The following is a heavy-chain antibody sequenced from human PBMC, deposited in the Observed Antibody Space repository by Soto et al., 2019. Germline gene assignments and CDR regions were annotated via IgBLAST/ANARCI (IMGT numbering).Heavy chain of an antibody. V-gene: IGHV3-33*01. CDR3: ASRSPALDY. J-gene: IGHJ4*02. CDR2: IWHDGRNK. CDR1: GFSFSSFG. Sequence: PGGSLRLSCAASGFSFSSFGMHWVRQAPGKGLEWVAVIWHDGRNKYYADFVKGRFTISRDNSKNTLYLQMNSLRAEDTAVYYCASRSPALDYWGQGTLVTV. D-gene: IGHD2-2*01.